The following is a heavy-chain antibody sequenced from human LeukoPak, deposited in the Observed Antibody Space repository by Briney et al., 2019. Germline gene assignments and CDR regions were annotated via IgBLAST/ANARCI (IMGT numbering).Heavy chain of an antibody. D-gene: IGHD6-19*01. CDR3: ARVLYSSGWYEIEY. J-gene: IGHJ4*02. CDR2: IYTSGST. Sequence: PSETLSLTCTVSGGSISSYYWSWIRQPAGKGLEWIGRIYTSGSTNYNPSLKSRVTMSVDTSKNQFSLKLSSVTAADTAVYYCARVLYSSGWYEIEYWGQGTLVTVSS. V-gene: IGHV4-4*07. CDR1: GGSISSYY.